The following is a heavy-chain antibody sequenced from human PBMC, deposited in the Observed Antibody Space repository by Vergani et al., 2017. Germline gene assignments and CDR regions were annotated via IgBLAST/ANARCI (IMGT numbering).Heavy chain of an antibody. V-gene: IGHV1-69*01. Sequence: QVQLVQSGAEVKKPGSSVKVSCKASGGTFSSYAISWVRQAPGQGLEWMGGIIPIFGTANYAQKFQGRVTITADESTSPAYMELSSLRSEDTAVYYCARGGYSYGTRPFDYWGQGTLVTVSS. CDR2: IIPIFGTA. D-gene: IGHD5-18*01. J-gene: IGHJ4*02. CDR1: GGTFSSYA. CDR3: ARGGYSYGTRPFDY.